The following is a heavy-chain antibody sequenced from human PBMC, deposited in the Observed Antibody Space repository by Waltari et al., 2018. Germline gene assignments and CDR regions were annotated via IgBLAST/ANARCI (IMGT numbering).Heavy chain of an antibody. CDR2: IDPNTGGT. Sequence: QVHLVQSGAEVRKPGASVKVSCKGSGYTFTGYYIQRLRQAPGQGLEWMGWIDPNTGGTKLAQKFQGRVTMTRDTSINTVYMELSSLGSDDTAVYYCARDLYDSRVPGDYFDYWGQGTLVTVSS. V-gene: IGHV1-2*02. D-gene: IGHD3-16*01. CDR1: GYTFTGYY. CDR3: ARDLYDSRVPGDYFDY. J-gene: IGHJ4*02.